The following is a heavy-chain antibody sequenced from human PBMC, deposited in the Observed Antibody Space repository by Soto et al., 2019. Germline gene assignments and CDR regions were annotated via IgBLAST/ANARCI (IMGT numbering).Heavy chain of an antibody. CDR2: INDDGIST. J-gene: IGHJ4*02. D-gene: IGHD1-1*01. V-gene: IGHV3-74*01. CDR3: TRGPRSTSTGTGAF. Sequence: QPVGSLRLSCAASGFTFSMYWMHWVRQVPGKGPEWVSRINDDGISTNYADSVKGRFTISRDNAKNTLYPQMNALRVEDTAVYYCTRGPRSTSTGTGAFWGQGTLVTVSS. CDR1: GFTFSMYW.